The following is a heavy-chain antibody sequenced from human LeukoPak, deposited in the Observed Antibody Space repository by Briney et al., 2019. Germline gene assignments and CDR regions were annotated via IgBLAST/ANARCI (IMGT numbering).Heavy chain of an antibody. CDR2: INHSGST. CDR1: GFIFSSYS. Sequence: PGGSLRLSCAASGFIFSSYSMSWVRQPPGKGLEWIGEINHSGSTNYNPSLKSRVTISVDTSKNQFSLKLSSVTAADTAVYYCARANYDFWSGYYLPIDYWGQGTLVTVSS. J-gene: IGHJ4*02. D-gene: IGHD3-3*01. CDR3: ARANYDFWSGYYLPIDY. V-gene: IGHV4-34*01.